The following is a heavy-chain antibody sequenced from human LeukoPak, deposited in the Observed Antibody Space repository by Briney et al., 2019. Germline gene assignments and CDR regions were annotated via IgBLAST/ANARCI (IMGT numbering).Heavy chain of an antibody. CDR1: GGSISSSSYY. J-gene: IGHJ5*02. Sequence: SETLSLTCTVSGGSISSSSYYWGWIRQPPGKGLEWIGSIYYSGSTYYNPSLKSRVTISVDTSKNQSSLKLSSVTAADTAVYYCARHGVTTSWFDPWGQGTLVTVSS. CDR2: IYYSGST. V-gene: IGHV4-39*01. CDR3: ARHGVTTSWFDP. D-gene: IGHD4-11*01.